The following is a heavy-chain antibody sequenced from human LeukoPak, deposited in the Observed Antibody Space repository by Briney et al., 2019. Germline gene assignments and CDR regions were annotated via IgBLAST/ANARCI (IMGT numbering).Heavy chain of an antibody. CDR3: ARDYSTSSWDN. V-gene: IGHV1-2*02. CDR2: INTNSGGT. D-gene: IGHD6-13*01. J-gene: IGHJ4*02. CDR1: GYTFTIHH. Sequence: GASVKVSCKTSGYTFTIHHIQWVRQAPGQGLEGMGWINTNSGGTIYSQKFQGRIIMTTDPSITTAYMELSSLRSDDTAVYYCARDYSTSSWDNWGQGTLVTVSS.